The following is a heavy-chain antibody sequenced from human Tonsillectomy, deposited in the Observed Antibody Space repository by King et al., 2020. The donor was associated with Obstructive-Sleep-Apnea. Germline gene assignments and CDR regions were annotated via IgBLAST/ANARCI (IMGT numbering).Heavy chain of an antibody. Sequence: QLVQYGSELKKPGASVKVSCKASGYTFTNYPMNWVRQAPGQGLEWMGWINTNTGNPTYAQGFTGRFVFSLDTSVSTAYLQISSLKAEDTAVYYCARERAVVVVAATRDYYYGMDVWGQGTTVTVSS. D-gene: IGHD2-15*01. CDR3: ARERAVVVVAATRDYYYGMDV. J-gene: IGHJ6*02. V-gene: IGHV7-4-1*02. CDR1: GYTFTNYP. CDR2: INTNTGNP.